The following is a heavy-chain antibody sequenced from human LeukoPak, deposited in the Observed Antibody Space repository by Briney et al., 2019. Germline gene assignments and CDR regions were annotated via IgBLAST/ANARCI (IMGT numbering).Heavy chain of an antibody. Sequence: SETLSLTCAVYGGSFSGYYWSWIRQPPGKGLEWIGEINHSGSTNYNPSLKSRVTISVDTSKNQFSLKLSSVTAADTAVYYCCGDYVSFGDYWGQGTLVTVSS. V-gene: IGHV4-34*01. D-gene: IGHD4-17*01. CDR1: GGSFSGYY. CDR2: INHSGST. J-gene: IGHJ4*02. CDR3: CGDYVSFGDY.